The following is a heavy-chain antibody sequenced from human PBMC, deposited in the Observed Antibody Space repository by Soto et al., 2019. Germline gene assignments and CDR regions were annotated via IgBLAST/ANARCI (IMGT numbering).Heavy chain of an antibody. J-gene: IGHJ4*02. CDR3: ARDAYCSGGSCYFDY. D-gene: IGHD2-15*01. CDR2: ISAYNGNT. CDR1: GYTFTSYG. Sequence: ASVKVSCKASGYTFTSYGISWVRQAPGQGLEGMGWISAYNGNTNYAQKLQGRVTMTTDTSTSTAYMELRSLRSDDTAVYYCARDAYCSGGSCYFDYWGQGTLVTVSS. V-gene: IGHV1-18*01.